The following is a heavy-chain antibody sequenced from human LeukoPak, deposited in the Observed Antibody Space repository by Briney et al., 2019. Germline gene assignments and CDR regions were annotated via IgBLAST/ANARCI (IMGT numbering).Heavy chain of an antibody. CDR3: ARGQDTPYYYYMDV. V-gene: IGHV1-18*01. J-gene: IGHJ6*03. Sequence: ASVKVSCKASGYTFTSYGISWVRQAPGQGLEWMGWISAYNGNTNYAQKLQGSVTMTTDTSTSTAYMELRSLRSDDTAVYYCARGQDTPYYYYMDVWGKGTTVTVSS. CDR1: GYTFTSYG. CDR2: ISAYNGNT. D-gene: IGHD2-15*01.